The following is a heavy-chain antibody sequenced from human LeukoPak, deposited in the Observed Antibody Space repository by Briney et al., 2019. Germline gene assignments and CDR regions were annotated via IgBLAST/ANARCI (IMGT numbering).Heavy chain of an antibody. CDR3: ARDVACTNGVCSLFDY. V-gene: IGHV3-21*01. Sequence: GGSLRLSCAASGFTFTSYWMHWVRQAPGKGLEWVSSISSSSSYIYYADSVKGRFTISRDNAKNSLYLQMNSLRAEDTAVYYCARDVACTNGVCSLFDYWGQGTLVTVSS. CDR2: ISSSSSYI. J-gene: IGHJ4*02. CDR1: GFTFTSYW. D-gene: IGHD2-8*01.